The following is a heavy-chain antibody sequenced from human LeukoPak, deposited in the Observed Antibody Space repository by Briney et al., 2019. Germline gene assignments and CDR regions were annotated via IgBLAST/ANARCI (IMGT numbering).Heavy chain of an antibody. D-gene: IGHD6-19*01. J-gene: IGHJ3*02. V-gene: IGHV3-43*02. CDR3: AKEGIAVAGGAFDI. CDR2: ISGDGGST. Sequence: PGGSLRLSCAASGFTFDDYAMHWVRQAPGKGLEWVSLISGDGGSTYYADSVKGRFTISRDNSKNSLHLQMNSLRTEDTALYYCAKEGIAVAGGAFDIWGQGTMVTVSS. CDR1: GFTFDDYA.